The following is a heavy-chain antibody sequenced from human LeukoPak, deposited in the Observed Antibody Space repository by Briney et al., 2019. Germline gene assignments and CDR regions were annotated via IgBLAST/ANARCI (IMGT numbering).Heavy chain of an antibody. Sequence: PGESLKISCKAFGYTFTNYWIGWVRQMPGKGLDWMGIIYPGDSDIRYSPSLQGQVTISADKSISTAYLQWNSLRASDTAMYYCARRGTGFGDTWGQGTLVTVSS. V-gene: IGHV5-51*01. J-gene: IGHJ4*02. CDR3: ARRGTGFGDT. CDR1: GYTFTNYW. CDR2: IYPGDSDI. D-gene: IGHD3-10*01.